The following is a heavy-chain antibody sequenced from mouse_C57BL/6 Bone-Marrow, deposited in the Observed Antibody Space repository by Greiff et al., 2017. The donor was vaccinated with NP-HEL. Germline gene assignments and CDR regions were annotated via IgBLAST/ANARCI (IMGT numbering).Heavy chain of an antibody. CDR3: ARDWPWFAY. CDR2: ISYDGSN. J-gene: IGHJ3*01. V-gene: IGHV3-6*01. Sequence: EVQLQESEPGLVKPSQSLSLTCSVTGYSITSGYYWNWIRQFPGNKLEWMGYISYDGSNNYNPSLKNRISITRDTSKNQFFLKLNSVTTEDTATYYCARDWPWFAYWGQGTLVTVSA. CDR1: GYSITSGYY.